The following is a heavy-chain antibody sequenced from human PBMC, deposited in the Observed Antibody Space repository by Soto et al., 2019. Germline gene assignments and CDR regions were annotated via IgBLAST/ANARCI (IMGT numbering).Heavy chain of an antibody. V-gene: IGHV1-46*01. D-gene: IGHD3-22*01. CDR1: GYTFTSYY. CDR2: INPSGGST. Sequence: ASVKVSCKASGYTFTSYYMHWVRQAPGQGLEWMGIINPSGGSTSYAQKFQGRVTMTRDTSTSTVYMELSSLRSEDTAVYYCARDMQDYYDSSGYFDYWGQGTLVTVSS. J-gene: IGHJ4*02. CDR3: ARDMQDYYDSSGYFDY.